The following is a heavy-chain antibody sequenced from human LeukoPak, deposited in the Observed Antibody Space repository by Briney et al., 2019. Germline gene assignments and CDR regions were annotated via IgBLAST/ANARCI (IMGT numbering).Heavy chain of an antibody. CDR3: ARVPDDPWSGYFFDC. CDR2: IWNDGSNA. CDR1: GFTFRTYG. D-gene: IGHD3-3*01. V-gene: IGHV3-33*01. Sequence: GRSLRLSCAASGFTFRTYGMHWVRQAPGKGLEWVAVIWNDGSNAYYADSVKGRFTISRDNTRNSLFLQMNGLRVEDTAVYFCARVPDDPWSGYFFDCWGQGTLVTVSS. J-gene: IGHJ4*02.